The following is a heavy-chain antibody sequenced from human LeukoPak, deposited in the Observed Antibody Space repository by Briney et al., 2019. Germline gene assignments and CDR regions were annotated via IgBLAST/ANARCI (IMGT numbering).Heavy chain of an antibody. J-gene: IGHJ4*02. CDR3: ARKLGDGYNF. D-gene: IGHD5-24*01. CDR2: IYYSGST. V-gene: IGHV4-39*07. CDR1: GGSISSSSYY. Sequence: PSETLSLTCTVSGGSISSSSYYWGWIRQPPGKGLEWIGNIYYSGSTYYNPSLRSRVTISVDTSKNQFSLKLSSVTAADTAVYYCARKLGDGYNFWGQGTLVTVSS.